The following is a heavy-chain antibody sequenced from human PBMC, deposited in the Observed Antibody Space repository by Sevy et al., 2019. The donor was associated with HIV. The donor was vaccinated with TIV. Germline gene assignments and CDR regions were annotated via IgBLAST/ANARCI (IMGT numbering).Heavy chain of an antibody. CDR1: GYTLTKLS. CDR3: ATVGLRYYSGSSSYQGDWFDP. D-gene: IGHD2-15*01. Sequence: ASVKVSCKVSGYTLTKLSIHWVRQAPGKGLEWLGDFDPQDDEIIYAQRFQGRLTMTEDTSIETAYMELSSLTSEDTAVYYCATVGLRYYSGSSSYQGDWFDPWGQGTLVTVSS. J-gene: IGHJ5*02. V-gene: IGHV1-24*01. CDR2: FDPQDDEI.